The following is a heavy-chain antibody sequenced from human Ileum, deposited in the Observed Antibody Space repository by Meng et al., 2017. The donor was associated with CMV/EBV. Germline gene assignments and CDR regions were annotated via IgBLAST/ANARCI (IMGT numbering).Heavy chain of an antibody. CDR2: VYSSGST. Sequence: VHPKEPGPCLVNPSETLSLTFTVSGGSLSGYYCSWIRQPATKGLEWIGRVYSSGSTDYNPSLQSRVTMSVDTSKNQFSLKLSSVTAADTAVYYCARGSSSWAFDYWGQGTLVTVSS. J-gene: IGHJ4*02. V-gene: IGHV4-4*07. D-gene: IGHD2-2*01. CDR1: GGSLSGYY. CDR3: ARGSSSWAFDY.